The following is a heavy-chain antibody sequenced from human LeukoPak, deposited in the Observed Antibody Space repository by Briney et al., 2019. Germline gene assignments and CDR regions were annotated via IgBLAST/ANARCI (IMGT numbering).Heavy chain of an antibody. CDR2: ISAYNGNT. D-gene: IGHD4/OR15-4a*01. J-gene: IGHJ3*02. CDR1: GYPFRNYG. CDR3: VRDLGHDSGARSPLDI. Sequence: ASVKVSCKASGYPFRNYGITWVRLAPGQGLEWMGWISAYNGNTNSAQKHQDRLITTTDTSTNTAFMNLTGLRSDDTAVYYCVRDLGHDSGARSPLDIWGQGTVVTVSS. V-gene: IGHV1-18*01.